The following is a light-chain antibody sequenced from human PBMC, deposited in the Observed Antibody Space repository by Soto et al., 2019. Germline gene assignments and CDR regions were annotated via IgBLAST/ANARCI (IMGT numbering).Light chain of an antibody. Sequence: EIVMTQSPATLSVSPGERATLSCRASQSVSTNLAWYQQQPGQAPRLLIYGASTRATGIPARFSGSGSGTEYTLTISSLQSEDFAVYYCLQYNNWPPLFTFGQGTRLEIK. J-gene: IGKJ2*01. CDR3: LQYNNWPPLFT. CDR2: GAS. V-gene: IGKV3-15*01. CDR1: QSVSTN.